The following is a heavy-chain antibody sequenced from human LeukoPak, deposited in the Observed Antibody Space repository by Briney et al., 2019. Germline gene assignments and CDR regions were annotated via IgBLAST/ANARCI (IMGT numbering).Heavy chain of an antibody. J-gene: IGHJ4*02. D-gene: IGHD4/OR15-4a*01. CDR3: ARDDYGGLDY. CDR2: ISSSGDYT. V-gene: IGHV3-21*01. Sequence: GGSLRLSCAASGFTFRTYSMNWVRQAPGKGLEWVSSISSSGDYTYYADSVRGRFTISRDNAKNSLYLQVNSLRAEDTAVYSCARDDYGGLDYWGQGTLVTVSS. CDR1: GFTFRTYS.